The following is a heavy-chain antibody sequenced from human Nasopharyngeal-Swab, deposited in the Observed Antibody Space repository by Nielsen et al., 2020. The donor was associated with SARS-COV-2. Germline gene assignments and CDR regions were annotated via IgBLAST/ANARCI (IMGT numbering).Heavy chain of an antibody. D-gene: IGHD1-26*01. V-gene: IGHV3-53*01. Sequence: GESLKISCAASGFTVSSHYMSWVRQAPGKGLEWVSVIYSGGSTYYADSVKGRFTISRDNSKNTLYLQMNSLRAEDTAVYYCASVGALDYWGQGTLVTVSS. CDR1: GFTVSSHY. CDR3: ASVGALDY. CDR2: IYSGGST. J-gene: IGHJ4*02.